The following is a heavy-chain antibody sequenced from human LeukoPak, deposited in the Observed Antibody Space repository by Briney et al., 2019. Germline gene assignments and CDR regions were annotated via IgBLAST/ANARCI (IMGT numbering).Heavy chain of an antibody. V-gene: IGHV3-53*01. CDR2: TYSGGST. CDR3: ANLGRRVTTSAPDV. Sequence: GGSLRLSCAASGFTVSSNYMSWVRQAPGKGLEWVSVTYSGGSTYYADSVKGRFTISRDNSKNTLYLQMNSLRAEDTAVYYCANLGRRVTTSAPDVWGQGTTVTVSS. CDR1: GFTVSSNY. J-gene: IGHJ6*02. D-gene: IGHD4-17*01.